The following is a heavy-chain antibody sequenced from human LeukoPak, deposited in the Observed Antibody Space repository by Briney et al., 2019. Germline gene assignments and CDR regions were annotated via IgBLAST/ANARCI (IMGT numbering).Heavy chain of an antibody. D-gene: IGHD3-22*01. CDR3: AKMPTPIYYDSSGSGDYFDY. Sequence: GGSLRLSCAASGLTFSGYSMNWVRQAPGKGLEWISYISSSSDIIYNADSVKGRFTIYRDNAKNSLYLQMNSLRPEDTALYYCAKMPTPIYYDSSGSGDYFDYWGQGTLVTVSS. CDR2: ISSSSDII. CDR1: GLTFSGYS. V-gene: IGHV3-48*04. J-gene: IGHJ4*02.